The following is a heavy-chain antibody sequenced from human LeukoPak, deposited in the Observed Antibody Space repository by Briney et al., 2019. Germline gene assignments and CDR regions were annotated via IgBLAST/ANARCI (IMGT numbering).Heavy chain of an antibody. V-gene: IGHV3-64*01. CDR3: ARWGPGRDSGWYFINYFDY. CDR2: ISSNGGST. J-gene: IGHJ4*02. CDR1: GFTFSSYA. D-gene: IGHD6-19*01. Sequence: GGSLRLSCAASGFTFSSYAMSWVRQAPGKGLEYVSAISSNGGSTYYANSVKGRFTISRDNSKNTLYLQMGSLRAEDMAVYYCARWGPGRDSGWYFINYFDYWGQGTLVTVSS.